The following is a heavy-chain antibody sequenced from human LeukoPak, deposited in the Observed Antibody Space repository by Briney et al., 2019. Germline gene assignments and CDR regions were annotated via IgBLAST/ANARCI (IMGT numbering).Heavy chain of an antibody. CDR3: ARALTGITMVRGVTDY. CDR2: ISYDGSNK. CDR1: GFTFSSYA. V-gene: IGHV3-30-3*01. Sequence: PGRSLRLSCAASGFTFSSYAMHWVRQAPGKGLEWVAVISYDGSNKYYADSVNGRFTISRDNSKNTLYLQMNSLRAEDTAVYYCARALTGITMVRGVTDYWGQGTLVTVSS. D-gene: IGHD3-10*01. J-gene: IGHJ4*02.